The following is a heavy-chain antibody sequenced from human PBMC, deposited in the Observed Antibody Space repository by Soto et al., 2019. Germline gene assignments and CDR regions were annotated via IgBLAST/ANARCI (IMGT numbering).Heavy chain of an antibody. Sequence: SVKVSCKASGGTFSSYTISWVRQAPGQGLEWMGRIIPILGIANYAQKFQGRVTITADESTSTAYMELSSLRSEDTAVYYCAHPKRNYYYYYGMDVWGQGTTVTVSS. J-gene: IGHJ6*02. V-gene: IGHV1-69*02. CDR3: AHPKRNYYYYYGMDV. CDR1: GGTFSSYT. CDR2: IIPILGIA.